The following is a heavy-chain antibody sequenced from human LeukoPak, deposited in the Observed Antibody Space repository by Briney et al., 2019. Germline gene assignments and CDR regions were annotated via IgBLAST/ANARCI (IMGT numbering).Heavy chain of an antibody. CDR3: AKDNSHWLFDY. CDR1: GFTFSSYG. V-gene: IGHV3-30*18. D-gene: IGHD1-1*01. CDR2: VSSTGNIK. Sequence: GGSLRLSCAASGFTFSSYGMSWVRQAPGKGLEWVAVVSSTGNIKNFADSVKGRFTISRDNSKNTLYLQMNTLRAEDTSFYYCAKDNSHWLFDYWGRGTLVTVSS. J-gene: IGHJ4*02.